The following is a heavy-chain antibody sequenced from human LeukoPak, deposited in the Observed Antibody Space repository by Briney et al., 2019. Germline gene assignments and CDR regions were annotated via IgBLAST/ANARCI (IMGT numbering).Heavy chain of an antibody. CDR1: GFTFSSYG. J-gene: IGHJ4*02. CDR3: ARGGSSRDGYNSGGFLIDY. Sequence: GGSLRLSCAASGFTFSSYGMHWVRQAPGKGLEWVAVIWYDGSNKYYADSVKGRFTISRDNSKNTLYLQMNSLRAEDTAVYYCARGGSSRDGYNSGGFLIDYWGQGTLVTVSS. CDR2: IWYDGSNK. D-gene: IGHD5-24*01. V-gene: IGHV3-33*01.